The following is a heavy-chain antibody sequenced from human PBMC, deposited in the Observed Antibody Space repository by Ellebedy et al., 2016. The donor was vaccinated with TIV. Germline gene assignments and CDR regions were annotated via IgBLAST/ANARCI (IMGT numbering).Heavy chain of an antibody. Sequence: SVKVSXKASGGTFSSYAISWVRQAPGQGLEWMGGIIPIFGTANYAQKFQGRVTITADKSTSTAYMELSSLRSEDTAVYYCARVRSYYHGAFDIWGQGTMVTVSS. J-gene: IGHJ3*02. D-gene: IGHD3-16*01. CDR2: IIPIFGTA. CDR1: GGTFSSYA. CDR3: ARVRSYYHGAFDI. V-gene: IGHV1-69*06.